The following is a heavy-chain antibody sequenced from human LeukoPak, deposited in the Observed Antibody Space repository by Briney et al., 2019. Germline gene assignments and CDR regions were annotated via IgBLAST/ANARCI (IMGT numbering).Heavy chain of an antibody. Sequence: PRGSLRLSCAASGFTFSSYNMNWVRQTPGEGLEWVSYISSSSTTIYYADSVKGRFTISRDNAKNSLYLQMNSLRAEDTAVYYCASAYDFWSGYHLPGYWGQGTLVTVSS. CDR2: ISSSSTTI. V-gene: IGHV3-48*01. J-gene: IGHJ4*02. CDR3: ASAYDFWSGYHLPGY. CDR1: GFTFSSYN. D-gene: IGHD3-3*01.